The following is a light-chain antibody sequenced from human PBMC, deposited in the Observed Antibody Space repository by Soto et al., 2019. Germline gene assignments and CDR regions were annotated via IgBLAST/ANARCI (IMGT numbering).Light chain of an antibody. V-gene: IGLV2-14*01. J-gene: IGLJ1*01. CDR3: SAYTVSRTYV. CDR1: SSNVRDYNF. Sequence: QSVLTQPASVSGAPGQSITISCTVISSNVRDYNFVTWHKHPVGKAPKLMIYNVYDRPSRISYRFSGCKSSNTAYLAISRLQGENETNYYCSAYTVSRTYVFGTGTKVTVL. CDR2: NVY.